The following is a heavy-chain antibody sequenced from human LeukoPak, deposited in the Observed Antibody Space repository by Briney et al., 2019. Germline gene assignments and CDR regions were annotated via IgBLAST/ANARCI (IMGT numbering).Heavy chain of an antibody. CDR3: ARRWPHSSGYYLFDY. CDR1: GGTFSSHG. D-gene: IGHD3-22*01. J-gene: IGHJ4*02. V-gene: IGHV1-69*05. CDR2: IIPIFGAT. Sequence: SVKVSCKASGGTFSSHGFSWVRQAPGQGLEWMGGIIPIFGATNYAEKFQGRVTITTDDSTNTGYMELSSLTSEDTAVYYCARRWPHSSGYYLFDYWGQGTLVTVSS.